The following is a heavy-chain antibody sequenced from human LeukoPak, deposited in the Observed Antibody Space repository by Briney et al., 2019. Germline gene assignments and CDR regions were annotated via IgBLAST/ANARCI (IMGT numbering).Heavy chain of an antibody. V-gene: IGHV3-48*01. Sequence: PGGSLRLSCAASGFTFSTYSMNCVRQAPGKGLEWLSYISSSSVTIYYAGSVKGRFTISRDNAKNSLYLQMDSLRAEDTALYYCARGSYDVSGYYSGAGARADYWGQGTLVTVSS. CDR2: ISSSSVTI. J-gene: IGHJ4*02. CDR1: GFTFSTYS. D-gene: IGHD3-22*01. CDR3: ARGSYDVSGYYSGAGARADY.